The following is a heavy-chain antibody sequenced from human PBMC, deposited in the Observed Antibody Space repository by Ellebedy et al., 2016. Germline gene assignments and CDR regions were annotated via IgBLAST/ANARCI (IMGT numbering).Heavy chain of an antibody. V-gene: IGHV3-23*01. D-gene: IGHD6-13*01. Sequence: GESLKISCAASGFTFNNAWMNWVRQAPGKGLEWVSDISGGGTNTYYADSVEGRFTISRDNSKNTVFLQMNSLRAEDTAVYYCAREGAPGIAAADPVGFVYWGQGTLVTVSS. CDR3: AREGAPGIAAADPVGFVY. CDR2: ISGGGTNT. CDR1: GFTFNNAW. J-gene: IGHJ4*02.